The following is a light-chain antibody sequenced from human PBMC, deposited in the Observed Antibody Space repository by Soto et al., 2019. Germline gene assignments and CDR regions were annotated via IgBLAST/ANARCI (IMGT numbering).Light chain of an antibody. V-gene: IGKV1-27*01. CDR2: AAS. CDR1: QGISNY. CDR3: QKYNSAPRT. J-gene: IGKJ1*01. Sequence: DIQMTQSPSSLSASIGDRVTITCRASQGISNYLAWYQQKSGKVPKLLIYAASTLQSGVPSRFSGSGSGTDFTLTISSLQPEDVAIYYCQKYNSAPRTFGQGTKVDSK.